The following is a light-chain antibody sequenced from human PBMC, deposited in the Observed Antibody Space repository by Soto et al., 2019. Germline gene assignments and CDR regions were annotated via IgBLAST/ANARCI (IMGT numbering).Light chain of an antibody. CDR1: ESVSNN. V-gene: IGKV3-15*01. Sequence: EFVMTQSPATLSVSPGERATLSCRASESVSNNLAWYQQKPGQAPRLLIYGASTRATGIPARFSGSGSGTEFTLTVSNLQSEDFAIYHCQQYNDWPWTFGQGTKVEIK. J-gene: IGKJ1*01. CDR3: QQYNDWPWT. CDR2: GAS.